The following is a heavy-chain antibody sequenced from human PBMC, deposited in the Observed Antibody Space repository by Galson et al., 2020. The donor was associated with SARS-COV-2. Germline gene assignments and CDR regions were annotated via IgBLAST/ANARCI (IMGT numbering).Heavy chain of an antibody. V-gene: IGHV1-18*01. CDR2: VSAYNGDT. J-gene: IGHJ4*02. Sequence: ASVKVSCKASGYTFTNYGITWLRRAPGQGPEWMGWVSAYNGDTKYAQKFEGRVTLTTDTSTTTAYMELRSLTSDDTAVYYCARILSSCIDYWGQGTLVTVSS. CDR3: ARILSSCIDY. CDR1: GYTFTNYG. D-gene: IGHD3-9*01.